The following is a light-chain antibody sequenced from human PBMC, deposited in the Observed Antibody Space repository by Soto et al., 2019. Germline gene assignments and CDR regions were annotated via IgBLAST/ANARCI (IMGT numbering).Light chain of an antibody. CDR2: DAS. CDR3: QQRSNWPLT. V-gene: IGKV3-11*01. Sequence: EIVMTQSPATLSVSPGERATLSCRASQSVKTFLLWYQHRPGQAPRLLIYDASNRATGIPARFSGSGSGTDFTLTISSLEPEDFAVYYCQQRSNWPLTFGGGTKVDIK. J-gene: IGKJ4*01. CDR1: QSVKTF.